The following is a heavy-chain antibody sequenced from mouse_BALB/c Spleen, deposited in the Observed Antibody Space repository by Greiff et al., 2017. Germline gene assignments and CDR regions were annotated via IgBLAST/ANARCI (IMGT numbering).Heavy chain of an antibody. J-gene: IGHJ4*01. D-gene: IGHD1-1*01. CDR3: ARSGRGGLLRDYYAMDY. CDR2: ISYSGST. V-gene: IGHV3-2*02. Sequence: EVKLQESGPGLVKPSQSLSLTCTVTGYSITSDYAWNWIRQFPGNKLEWMGYISYSGSTSYNPSLKSRISITRDTSKNQFFLQLNSVTTEDTATYYCARSGRGGLLRDYYAMDYWGQGTSVTVSS. CDR1: GYSITSDYA.